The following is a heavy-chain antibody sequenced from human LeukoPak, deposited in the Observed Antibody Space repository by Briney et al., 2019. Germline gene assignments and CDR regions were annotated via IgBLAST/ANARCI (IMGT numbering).Heavy chain of an antibody. Sequence: ASVKVSCKASGHSFTGYYIHWVRQAPGQGLEWMGWISPNSGGTNYAQNFQGRVTMTRDTSISTVYMELSGLRPDDTAVYYCARRPDYGDYWGQGTLVTVSS. V-gene: IGHV1-2*02. J-gene: IGHJ4*02. CDR3: ARRPDYGDY. CDR2: ISPNSGGT. CDR1: GHSFTGYY.